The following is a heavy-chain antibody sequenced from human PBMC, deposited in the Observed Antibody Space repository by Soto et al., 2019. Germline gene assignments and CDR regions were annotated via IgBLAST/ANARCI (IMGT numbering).Heavy chain of an antibody. Sequence: WGPIRDSCAAAWFLFSDHGINRVRQAPGKGLEWVAFISSSGLYIYYADSVKGRFTISRDNAQNSLYLHMDSLTAEDTAVYYCARDSELKLPFDSWGQGTLVTVSS. V-gene: IGHV3-21*03. CDR3: ARDSELKLPFDS. J-gene: IGHJ4*02. CDR1: WFLFSDHG. D-gene: IGHD1-7*01. CDR2: ISSSGLYI.